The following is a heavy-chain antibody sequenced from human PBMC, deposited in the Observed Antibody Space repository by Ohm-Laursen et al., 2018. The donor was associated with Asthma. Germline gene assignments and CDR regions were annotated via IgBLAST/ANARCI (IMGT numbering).Heavy chain of an antibody. D-gene: IGHD5-12*01. J-gene: IGHJ4*02. Sequence: SLRLSCAASGYTFSRYSIHWVRQIPGKGLEWVASISTASSFIYYADSVKGRFTISRDNAKNSLYLQMNSLRSEDTAVYYCASSFNSGYDANRYYFDYWGQGTLVTVSS. CDR2: ISTASSFI. CDR3: ASSFNSGYDANRYYFDY. CDR1: GYTFSRYS. V-gene: IGHV3-21*04.